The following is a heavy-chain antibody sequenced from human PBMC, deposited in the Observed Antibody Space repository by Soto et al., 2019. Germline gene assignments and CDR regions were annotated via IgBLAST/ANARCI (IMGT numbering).Heavy chain of an antibody. V-gene: IGHV3-30*18. J-gene: IGHJ4*02. CDR3: AKGGRQWLVTSDFNY. CDR1: GFSFSDYA. D-gene: IGHD6-19*01. Sequence: PGGSLRLSCAASGFSFSDYAMHWVRQAPGKGLEWVAVVSHDGRNTHYADSVKGRFTISRDSSKDTVSLEMTSLRAEDTAVYYCAKGGRQWLVTSDFNYWGQGALVSVSS. CDR2: VSHDGRNT.